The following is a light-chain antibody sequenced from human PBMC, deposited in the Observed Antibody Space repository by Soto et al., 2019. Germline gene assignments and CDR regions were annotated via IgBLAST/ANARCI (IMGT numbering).Light chain of an antibody. CDR1: QSVSSSY. V-gene: IGKV3-20*01. CDR2: GAS. CDR3: YHNGSSPIT. Sequence: EIVLTQSPGTLSLSPGETATLSCRASQSVSSSYLAWYQQKPGQAPSLLIYGASSRATGIPDRFRGSKSGTDLTLAIRGLEADDAALYYCYHNGSSPITFGQGTRLEN. J-gene: IGKJ5*01.